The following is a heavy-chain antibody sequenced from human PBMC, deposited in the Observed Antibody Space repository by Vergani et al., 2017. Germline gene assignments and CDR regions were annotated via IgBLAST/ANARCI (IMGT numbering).Heavy chain of an antibody. CDR2: LYWNADK. CDR3: ADIDSVDDNYEYFGY. Sequence: QITLKESGPTLVKPTHTLTLTCTVSGFSVSSSGVGVAWIRQPPGKALECLAILYWNADKRYCPSLMGRLTIANDTSRRQVVLTMTNMDPVDTTTYYCADIDSVDDNYEYFGYRGPGTLVTVSS. J-gene: IGHJ4*02. D-gene: IGHD4-11*01. V-gene: IGHV2-5*01. CDR1: GFSVSSSGVG.